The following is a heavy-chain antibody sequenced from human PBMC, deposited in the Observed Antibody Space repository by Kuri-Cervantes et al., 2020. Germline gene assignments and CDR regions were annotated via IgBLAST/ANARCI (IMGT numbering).Heavy chain of an antibody. Sequence: GSLRLSCTVSGGSVSSGSYYWSWIRQPPGKGLEWIGYIYYSGSTNYNPSLKSRVTISVDTSKNQFSLKLSSVTAADTAVYYCARLVSTYYDFWSGYYLNWFDPWGQGTLVTVSS. CDR2: IYYSGST. CDR1: GGSVSSGSYY. CDR3: ARLVSTYYDFWSGYYLNWFDP. V-gene: IGHV4-61*01. D-gene: IGHD3-3*01. J-gene: IGHJ5*02.